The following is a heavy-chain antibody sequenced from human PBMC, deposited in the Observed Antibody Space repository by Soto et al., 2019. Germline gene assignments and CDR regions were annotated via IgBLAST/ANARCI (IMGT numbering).Heavy chain of an antibody. Sequence: GGSLRLSCAASGFTFSSYWMHWVRQAPGKGLVWVSRINSDGSSTSYADSVKGRFTISRDNAKNTLYLQMNSLRAEDTAVYYCAKGQGCSGGSCNSFDYWGQGTLVTVSS. CDR3: AKGQGCSGGSCNSFDY. V-gene: IGHV3-74*01. CDR1: GFTFSSYW. J-gene: IGHJ4*02. D-gene: IGHD2-15*01. CDR2: INSDGSST.